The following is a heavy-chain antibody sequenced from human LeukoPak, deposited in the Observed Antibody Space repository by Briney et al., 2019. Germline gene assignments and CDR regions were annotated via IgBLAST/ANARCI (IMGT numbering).Heavy chain of an antibody. CDR3: ARRSNSAWDFDY. Sequence: GESLKFSVTVSVYSFTTYWIGGVRLIPGKGLGGVGVIYPGDSDIRYSPSFLGKVTFSADKSSSTAYMQWSSLKASDTAMYYCARRSNSAWDFDYWGQGTLVTVSS. D-gene: IGHD6-19*01. V-gene: IGHV5-51*01. CDR2: IYPGDSDI. CDR1: VYSFTTYW. J-gene: IGHJ4*02.